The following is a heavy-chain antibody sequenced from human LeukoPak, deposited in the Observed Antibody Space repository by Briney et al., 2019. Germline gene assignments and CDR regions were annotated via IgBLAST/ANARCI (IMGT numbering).Heavy chain of an antibody. CDR1: GFTFSDYY. CDR3: ASRGDTSGYYYFDY. Sequence: GGSLRLSCAASGFTFSDYYMTWIRPAPGKGLEWVSYISGGSSYTNYADSVKGRFTISRDNAKNSLYLQMNSLRAEDTAVYYCASRGDTSGYYYFDYWGQGTLVTVSS. V-gene: IGHV3-11*03. CDR2: ISGGSSYT. D-gene: IGHD3-22*01. J-gene: IGHJ4*02.